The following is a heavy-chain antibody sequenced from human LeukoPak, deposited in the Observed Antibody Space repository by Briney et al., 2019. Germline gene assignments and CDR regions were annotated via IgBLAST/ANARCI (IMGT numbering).Heavy chain of an antibody. J-gene: IGHJ4*02. D-gene: IGHD3-10*01. V-gene: IGHV3-73*01. CDR3: VRHAASGGSGVDH. Sequence: GGSLRLSCAASGFTFSGSAMHWVRQASGRGLEWVGRIRSKTNNYATAYAASVKDRFTISRDDSTNTAYLQMNSLKTEDTAVYYCVRHAASGGSGVDHWGQGTLVTVSS. CDR1: GFTFSGSA. CDR2: IRSKTNNYAT.